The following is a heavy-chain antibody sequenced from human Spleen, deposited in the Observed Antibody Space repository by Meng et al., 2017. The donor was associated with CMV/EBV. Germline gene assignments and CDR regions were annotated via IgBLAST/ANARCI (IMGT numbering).Heavy chain of an antibody. V-gene: IGHV3-23*01. J-gene: IGHJ1*01. CDR1: GFTFSSYA. D-gene: IGHD2-2*02. Sequence: GFTFSSYAMSWVRQAPGKGLEWVSAISGGAGSTYYADSVKGRFTISRDNSKNTLYLQLNSLRAEDTALYYCAKENVEVVPAAIELGFWGQGTLVTVSS. CDR2: ISGGAGST. CDR3: AKENVEVVPAAIELGF.